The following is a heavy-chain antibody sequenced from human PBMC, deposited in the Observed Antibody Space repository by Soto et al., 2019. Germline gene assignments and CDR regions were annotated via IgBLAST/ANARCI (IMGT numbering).Heavy chain of an antibody. CDR3: AREGRTDTTVILDY. CDR1: GYSFSTYW. J-gene: IGHJ4*02. D-gene: IGHD1-1*01. CDR2: IHPGDSET. V-gene: IGHV5-51*01. Sequence: GESLKISCRVSGYSFSTYWIGWVRQMSGKGLEWVGIIHPGDSETRYSRSFQGRVTISADRSINTAYLQWSSLKASDTAMYYCAREGRTDTTVILDYGGQETLVTVSS.